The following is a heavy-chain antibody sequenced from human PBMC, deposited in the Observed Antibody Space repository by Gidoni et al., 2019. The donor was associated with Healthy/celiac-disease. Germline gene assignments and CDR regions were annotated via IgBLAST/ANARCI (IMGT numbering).Heavy chain of an antibody. CDR3: AKGGDGYCSSTSCLPHYYYYMDV. CDR2: ISYDGSNK. V-gene: IGHV3-30*18. CDR1: GFPFRCHG. J-gene: IGHJ6*03. Sequence: QVQLVDSGGGVVQPGRPLRLSCAAPGFPFRCHGLHWARPAPGKGLAWVAVISYDGSNKYYADSVKGRFTISRDNSKNTLYLQMNSLRAEDTAVYYCAKGGDGYCSSTSCLPHYYYYMDVWGKGTTVTVSS. D-gene: IGHD2-2*03.